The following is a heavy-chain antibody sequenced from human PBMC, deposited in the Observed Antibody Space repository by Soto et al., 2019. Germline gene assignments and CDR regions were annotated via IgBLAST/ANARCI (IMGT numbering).Heavy chain of an antibody. Sequence: GDSVQVSCKASGYTFTSYAMHWVRQAPGQRLEWMGWINAGNGNTKYSQKFQGRVTITRDTSASTAYMELSSLRSEDTAVYYCARDLPEYYFWSGSPFGMDGWCPGPTVSV. D-gene: IGHD3-3*01. V-gene: IGHV1-3*01. CDR1: GYTFTSYA. J-gene: IGHJ6*02. CDR3: ARDLPEYYFWSGSPFGMDG. CDR2: INAGNGNT.